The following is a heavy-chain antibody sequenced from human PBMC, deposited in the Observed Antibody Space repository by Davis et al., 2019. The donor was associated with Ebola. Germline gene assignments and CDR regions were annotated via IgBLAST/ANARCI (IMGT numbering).Heavy chain of an antibody. D-gene: IGHD2-2*01. CDR3: ARSPTYCSSTSCLGRVDY. J-gene: IGHJ4*02. Sequence: KVSCKGSGYSFTSYWISWVRQMPGKGLEWMGRIDPSDSYTNYSPSFQGHVTISADKSISTAYLQWSSLKASDTAMYYCARSPTYCSSTSCLGRVDYWGQGTLVTVSS. CDR2: IDPSDSYT. CDR1: GYSFTSYW. V-gene: IGHV5-10-1*01.